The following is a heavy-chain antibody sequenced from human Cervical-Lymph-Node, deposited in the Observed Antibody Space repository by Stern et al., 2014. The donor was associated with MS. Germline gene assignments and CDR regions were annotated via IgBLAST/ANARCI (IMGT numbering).Heavy chain of an antibody. D-gene: IGHD3-10*01. CDR3: ARDLVWFGELDWGAMDV. V-gene: IGHV3-30-3*01. J-gene: IGHJ6*02. CDR2: ISYDGSKA. Sequence: VQLVESGGGVVQPGRALRLSCAATGFNFSSYAMQWVRQALGKGLEWLAVISYDGSKAYYTESVKGRFTVSRDNSKNTLFLQVSSLRPEDTAEYYCARDLVWFGELDWGAMDVWGHGTTVTVSS. CDR1: GFNFSSYA.